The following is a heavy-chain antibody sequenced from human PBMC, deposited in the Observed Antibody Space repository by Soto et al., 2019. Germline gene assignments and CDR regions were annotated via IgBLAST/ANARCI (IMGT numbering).Heavy chain of an antibody. J-gene: IGHJ6*02. Sequence: EVQLVESGGGLVKPGGSLRLSCAASGFTFNTYTMNWVRQAPGKGLEWVSSISSRSIYIYYAASVTGRFTISRDDARNSLDLQMNSLRAEDTAVYYCAREEVSRPNTYHGLDVWGQGTTVTVSS. CDR2: ISSRSIYI. CDR3: AREEVSRPNTYHGLDV. CDR1: GFTFNTYT. V-gene: IGHV3-21*01.